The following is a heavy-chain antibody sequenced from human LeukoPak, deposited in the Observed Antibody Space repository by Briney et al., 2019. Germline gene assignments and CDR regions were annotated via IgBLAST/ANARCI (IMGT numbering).Heavy chain of an antibody. CDR3: ARVSDDRSSWSESTFHYYFYGMDV. CDR1: GDSVSSKNAI. J-gene: IGHJ6*02. V-gene: IGHV6-1*01. D-gene: IGHD6-13*01. CDR2: TYYKSKWYN. Sequence: SQTLSLTCAISGDSVSSKNAIWNWIRQSPSRGLEWLGRTYYKSKWYNDYAVSVKSRITISPDTSKNQFSLQLDSVTPEDTAVYYCARVSDDRSSWSESTFHYYFYGMDVWGQGTSVTVSS.